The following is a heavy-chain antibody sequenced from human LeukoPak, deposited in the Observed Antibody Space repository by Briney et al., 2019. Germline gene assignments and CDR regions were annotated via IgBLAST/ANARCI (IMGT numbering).Heavy chain of an antibody. D-gene: IGHD3-10*01. J-gene: IGHJ3*02. CDR2: IYSDGRT. Sequence: GGSLRLSCAASGFTVSTNYVSWVRQAPGKGLEWVSVIYSDGRTYYADSVEGRFTISRDNSKNTLYLQMNSLRAEDTAVYYCARDSGRFDVFDIWGQGTMVTVSS. V-gene: IGHV3-53*01. CDR1: GFTVSTNY. CDR3: ARDSGRFDVFDI.